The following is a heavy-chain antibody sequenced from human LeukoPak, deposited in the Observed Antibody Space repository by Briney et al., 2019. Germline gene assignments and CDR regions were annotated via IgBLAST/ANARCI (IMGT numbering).Heavy chain of an antibody. D-gene: IGHD3-22*01. CDR3: ARENYDSSGSGLDY. Sequence: GGSLRLSCAASGFTFSRYSMNWVRQAPGKGLEWVSSISSSSSYIYYADSVKGRFTISRDNAKNSLYLQMNSLRAEDTAVYYCARENYDSSGSGLDYWGQGTLVTVSS. CDR1: GFTFSRYS. V-gene: IGHV3-21*01. CDR2: ISSSSSYI. J-gene: IGHJ4*02.